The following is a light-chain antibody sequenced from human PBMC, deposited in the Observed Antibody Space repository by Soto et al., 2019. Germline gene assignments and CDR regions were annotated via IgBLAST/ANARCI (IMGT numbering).Light chain of an antibody. V-gene: IGKV1-5*01. Sequence: DIQMTQSPSTLSASVGDRVTITCLASQSISSWLAWYQQKPGKAPKLLIYDASSLESGVPSRFSGSGSGTEFTLTISSLQPDEFATYYCQQYNSYPDTFGQGTKLEIK. CDR1: QSISSW. CDR2: DAS. J-gene: IGKJ2*01. CDR3: QQYNSYPDT.